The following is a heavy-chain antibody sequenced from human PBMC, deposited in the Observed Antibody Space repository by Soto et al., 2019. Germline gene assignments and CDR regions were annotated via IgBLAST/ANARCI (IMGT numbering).Heavy chain of an antibody. CDR1: GYTLTELS. CDR3: AKVGVVVAATLYFQH. Sequence: ASVKVSCKVSGYTLTELSMHWVRQAPGKGLEWMGGFDPEDGETIYAQKFQGRVTTTEDTSTDTAYMELSSLRSEDTAVYYCAKVGVVVAATLYFQHWGQGTLVTVSS. V-gene: IGHV1-24*01. J-gene: IGHJ1*01. CDR2: FDPEDGET. D-gene: IGHD2-15*01.